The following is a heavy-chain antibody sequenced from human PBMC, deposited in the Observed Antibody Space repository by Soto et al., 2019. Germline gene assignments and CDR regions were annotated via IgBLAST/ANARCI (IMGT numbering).Heavy chain of an antibody. Sequence: TLSLTCTVSGGSISSGDYYWSWIRQPPGKGLEWIGYIYYSGSTYYNPSLKSRVTISVDTSKNQFSLKLSSVTAADTAVYYCARSVGNTINFDYWGQGTLVTVSS. CDR2: IYYSGST. J-gene: IGHJ4*02. D-gene: IGHD3-9*01. CDR3: ARSVGNTINFDY. V-gene: IGHV4-30-4*01. CDR1: GGSISSGDYY.